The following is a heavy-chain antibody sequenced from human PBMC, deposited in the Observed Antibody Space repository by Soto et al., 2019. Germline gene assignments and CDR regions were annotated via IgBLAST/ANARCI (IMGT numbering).Heavy chain of an antibody. V-gene: IGHV4-30-2*01. J-gene: IGHJ4*02. CDR1: GGSISSGGYA. D-gene: IGHD2-21*02. CDR3: ARSYSGGDAYFDY. CDR2: IYQSGST. Sequence: PSEPLSLTCAVSGGSISSGGYAWAWIRQPPGKGLEWVGYIYQSGSTYYNPSLKSRVTIAADRSKNQFSLNLASVTAADTAVYYCARSYSGGDAYFDYWGQGTVVTVSS.